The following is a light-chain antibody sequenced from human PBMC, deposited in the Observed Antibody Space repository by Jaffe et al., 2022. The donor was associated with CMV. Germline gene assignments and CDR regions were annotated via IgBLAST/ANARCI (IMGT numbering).Light chain of an antibody. V-gene: IGKV4-1*01. CDR2: SAS. J-gene: IGKJ5*01. CDR3: QQSYSIPVT. Sequence: DIVMTQSPDSLAVSLGERATINCKSSQSVLYTSDNKNYLAWYQQKPGQPPKLLLHSASTRESGVPDRFSGSGAGTDFTLTISSLQAEDVAIYYCQQSYSIPVTFGQGTRLDIK. CDR1: QSVLYTSDNKNY.